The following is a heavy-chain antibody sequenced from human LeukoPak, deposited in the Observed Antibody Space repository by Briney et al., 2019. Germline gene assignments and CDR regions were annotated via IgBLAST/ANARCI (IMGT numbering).Heavy chain of an antibody. J-gene: IGHJ3*02. CDR2: ISYDGSNK. CDR1: GSTFSSYA. CDR3: VSVAQAAFDI. Sequence: PGRSLRLSCAASGSTFSSYAMHWVRQAPGKGLEWVAVISYDGSNKYYADSVKGRFTISRDNSKNTLYLQMNSLRAEDTAVYYCVSVAQAAFDIWGQGTMVTVSS. D-gene: IGHD4-23*01. V-gene: IGHV3-30-3*01.